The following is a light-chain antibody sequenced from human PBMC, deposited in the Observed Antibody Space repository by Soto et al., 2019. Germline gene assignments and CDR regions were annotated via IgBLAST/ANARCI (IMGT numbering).Light chain of an antibody. CDR3: AAWDDSLNGQV. J-gene: IGLJ2*01. CDR1: SSNIGSNT. CDR2: SDY. V-gene: IGLV1-44*01. Sequence: QSVLTQPPSASGTPGQRVTISCSGSSSNIGSNTVNWYQQLPGTAPKLLIYSDYQRPSGVPDRFSGSRSGTSASLAISGLQYEDEADYYCAAWDDSLNGQVFGGGTKLTVL.